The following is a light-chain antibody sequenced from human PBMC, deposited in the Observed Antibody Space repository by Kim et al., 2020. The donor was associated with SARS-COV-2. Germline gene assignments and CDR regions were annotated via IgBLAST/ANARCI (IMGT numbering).Light chain of an antibody. CDR2: AAS. Sequence: LCSGEKATVSCRASQSVCSSLDWCQQKTGQAPGVLIYAASNRATGIPARCNGSGSGTDVAHAISSLEPEDFAVYYCQQRTNWPLTFGGGTKVDIK. V-gene: IGKV3-11*01. CDR3: QQRTNWPLT. J-gene: IGKJ4*01. CDR1: QSVCSS.